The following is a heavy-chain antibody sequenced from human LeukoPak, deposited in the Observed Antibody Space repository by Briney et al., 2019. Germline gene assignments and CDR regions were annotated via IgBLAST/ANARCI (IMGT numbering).Heavy chain of an antibody. V-gene: IGHV1-18*01. CDR2: ISPYNGNT. CDR3: ATLAQDYYDSSGYF. D-gene: IGHD3-22*01. CDR1: GYPFTTYG. J-gene: IGHJ4*02. Sequence: ASVKVSCKASGYPFTTYGISWLRQAPGQGLEWVGWISPYNGNTDYAQKVQGRVTMTTDTSTSTAHMQLRRLRSDDTAVYYCATLAQDYYDSSGYFWGQGTPLTVSP.